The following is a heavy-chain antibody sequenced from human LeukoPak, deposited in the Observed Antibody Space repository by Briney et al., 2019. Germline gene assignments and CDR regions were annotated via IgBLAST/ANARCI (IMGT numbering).Heavy chain of an antibody. CDR2: IQNDGSNE. CDR3: ARDPYSGTYGDTYYYYMDV. J-gene: IGHJ6*03. D-gene: IGHD1-26*01. V-gene: IGHV3-30*02. Sequence: GGSLRLSCAASGFTFSSYGMHWVRQAPGKGLEWVAYIQNDGSNEQYADSVKGRFSISRDSSKNILYLQMNSLRAEDTAVYYCARDPYSGTYGDTYYYYMDVWGKGTTVTISS. CDR1: GFTFSSYG.